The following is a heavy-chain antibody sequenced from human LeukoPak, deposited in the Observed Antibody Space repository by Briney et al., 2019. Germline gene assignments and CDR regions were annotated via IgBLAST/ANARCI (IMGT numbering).Heavy chain of an antibody. J-gene: IGHJ5*02. CDR3: AKDPRSYCSSTSFPPWFDP. CDR1: GFTFSSYG. CDR2: IWYDGSNK. D-gene: IGHD2-2*01. V-gene: IGHV3-33*06. Sequence: GGSLRLSCAASGFTFSSYGMHWVRQAPGKGLEWVAVIWYDGSNKYYADSVKGRFTISRDNSKNTLYLQMNSLRAEDTAVYYCAKDPRSYCSSTSFPPWFDPWGQGTLVTVSS.